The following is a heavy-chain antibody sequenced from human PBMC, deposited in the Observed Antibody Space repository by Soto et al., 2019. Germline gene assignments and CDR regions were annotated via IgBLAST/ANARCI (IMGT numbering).Heavy chain of an antibody. CDR1: GFTFSSYA. J-gene: IGHJ4*02. D-gene: IGHD5-12*01. CDR2: ISGSGGST. V-gene: IGHV3-23*01. Sequence: EVQLLESGGGLVQPGGSLRLSCAASGFTFSSYAMSWVRQAPGKGLEWVSAISGSGGSTYYADSVKGRFTISRDNSKNTVDLQMNSLRAGDTAVYYCAKGPEIVATILYYWGQGALVTVFS. CDR3: AKGPEIVATILYY.